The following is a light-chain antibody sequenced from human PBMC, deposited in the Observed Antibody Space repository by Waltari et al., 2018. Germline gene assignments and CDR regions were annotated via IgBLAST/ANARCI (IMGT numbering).Light chain of an antibody. CDR1: QSVSSN. CDR3: QQYNDWPRT. Sequence: EIVMTQSPATLSVSPGETATLSCRASQSVSSNLAWYQQKPVQSPRLLIYGASTRATGIAARFSGSWSGTEFTLTISSLQSEDFALYYCQQYNDWPRTFGQGTKVEI. J-gene: IGKJ1*01. V-gene: IGKV3-15*01. CDR2: GAS.